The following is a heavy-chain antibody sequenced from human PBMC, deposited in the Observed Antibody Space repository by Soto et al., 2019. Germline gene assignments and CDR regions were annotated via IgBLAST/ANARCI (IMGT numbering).Heavy chain of an antibody. V-gene: IGHV1-46*01. Sequence: ASVKLSCKASGYSFTSSLIRWGRQAPGQGLEWMGRINPSGGSTSYAQKFQGRVTMTRDTSTSTVYMELSSLRSEDTAVYYCAVGEGEEYLQHWGQGTLVTVSS. CDR3: AVGEGEEYLQH. CDR1: GYSFTSSL. D-gene: IGHD4-17*01. J-gene: IGHJ1*01. CDR2: INPSGGST.